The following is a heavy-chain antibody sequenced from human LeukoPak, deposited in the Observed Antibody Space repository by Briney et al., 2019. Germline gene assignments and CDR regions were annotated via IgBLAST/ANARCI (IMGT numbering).Heavy chain of an antibody. CDR3: GKVETTGNRPHY. Sequence: PGGSLRLSCAASGFTFSNVWMSWVRQVPGKGLEWVGHIKTKTGCETADYAAPLKGRFSISRDDSKNTVYLQLSSLETEDTAVYFYGKVETTGNRPHYWGQGALVTVP. CDR1: GFTFSNVW. CDR2: IKTKTGCETA. V-gene: IGHV3-15*01. J-gene: IGHJ4*02. D-gene: IGHD1-1*01.